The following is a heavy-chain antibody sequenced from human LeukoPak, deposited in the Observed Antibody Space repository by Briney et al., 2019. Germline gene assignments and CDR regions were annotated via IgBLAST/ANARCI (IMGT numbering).Heavy chain of an antibody. Sequence: GASVKVSCKASGYTFTGCYMHWVRQAPGQGLEWMGWINPNSGGTNYAQKFQGRVTMTGDTSISTAYMELSRLRSDDTAVYYCAREHDSSGYYDRFQHWGQGTLVTVSS. D-gene: IGHD3-22*01. J-gene: IGHJ1*01. CDR2: INPNSGGT. CDR3: AREHDSSGYYDRFQH. V-gene: IGHV1-2*02. CDR1: GYTFTGCY.